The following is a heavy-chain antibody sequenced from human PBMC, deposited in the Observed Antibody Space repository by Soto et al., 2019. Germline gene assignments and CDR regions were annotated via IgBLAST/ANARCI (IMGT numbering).Heavy chain of an antibody. D-gene: IGHD6-13*01. CDR1: GGSISSYY. J-gene: IGHJ4*02. CDR2: IYTSGST. Sequence: SETLSLTCTVSGGSISSYYWSWIRQPAGKGLEWIGRIYTSGSTNYNPSLKSRVTMSVDRSKNQFSLKLSSVTAADTAVYYCARVRPERIAGPSWGIFDYWGQGTLVTVSS. CDR3: ARVRPERIAGPSWGIFDY. V-gene: IGHV4-4*07.